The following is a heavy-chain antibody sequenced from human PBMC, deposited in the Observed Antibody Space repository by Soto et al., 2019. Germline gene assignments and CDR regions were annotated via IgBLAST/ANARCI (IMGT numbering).Heavy chain of an antibody. Sequence: ASVKVSCKASGGTFSSYTISWVRQAPGQGLEWMGRIIPILGIANYAQKFQGRVTITADKSTSTAYMELSSLRSEDTAVYYCARDAHHYYGSGSYFYLDYWGQGTLVTVSS. D-gene: IGHD3-10*01. CDR2: IIPILGIA. CDR3: ARDAHHYYGSGSYFYLDY. CDR1: GGTFSSYT. J-gene: IGHJ4*02. V-gene: IGHV1-69*04.